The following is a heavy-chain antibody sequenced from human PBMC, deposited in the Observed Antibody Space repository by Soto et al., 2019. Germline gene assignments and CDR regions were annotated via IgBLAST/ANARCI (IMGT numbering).Heavy chain of an antibody. V-gene: IGHV4-39*01. CDR1: GGSISSRGYY. CDR3: ATSNWFDP. J-gene: IGHJ5*02. Sequence: QLQLQESGPGLVKPSETLSLTCTVSGGSISSRGYYWGWIRQPPGKGLEWIGTIYYSGSTYYNPSLKSRVTISLHTSKNQFSLKLSSVTAADTAVYYCATSNWFDPWGQGTLVTVSS. CDR2: IYYSGST.